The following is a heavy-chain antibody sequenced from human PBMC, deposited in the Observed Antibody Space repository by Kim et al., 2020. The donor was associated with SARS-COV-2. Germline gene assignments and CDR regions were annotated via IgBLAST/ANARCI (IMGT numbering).Heavy chain of an antibody. D-gene: IGHD6-6*01. V-gene: IGHV4-59*01. J-gene: IGHJ4*02. Sequence: PSLKSRVTISVDTSKNQFSLKLSSVTAADTAVYYCARVAAGSSSHYYFDYWGQGTLVTVSS. CDR3: ARVAAGSSSHYYFDY.